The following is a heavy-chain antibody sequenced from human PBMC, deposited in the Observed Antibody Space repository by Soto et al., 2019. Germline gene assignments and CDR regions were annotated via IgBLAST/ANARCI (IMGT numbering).Heavy chain of an antibody. V-gene: IGHV3-7*01. CDR1: GFTFSSYW. J-gene: IGHJ6*02. CDR3: LTSGYDYYYYYYGMDV. D-gene: IGHD5-12*01. Sequence: GGSLRLSCAASGFTFSSYWMSWVRQAPGKGLEWVANIKQDGSEKYYVDSVKGRFTISRDNAKNSLYLQMNSLRAEYTAVYYCLTSGYDYYYYYYGMDVWGQGTTVTVSS. CDR2: IKQDGSEK.